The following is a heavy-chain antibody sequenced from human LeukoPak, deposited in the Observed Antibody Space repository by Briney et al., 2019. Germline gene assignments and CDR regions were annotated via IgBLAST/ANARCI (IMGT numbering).Heavy chain of an antibody. CDR3: ARRRNYYDSSGIFDY. CDR1: GGSISSYY. V-gene: IGHV4-59*01. CDR2: IYYSGST. D-gene: IGHD3-22*01. J-gene: IGHJ4*02. Sequence: SETLSLTCTVSGGSISSYYWSWIRQPPGKGLEWIGYIYYSGSTNYNLSLKSRVTISVDTSKNQFSLKLSSVTAADTAVYYCARRRNYYDSSGIFDYWGQGTLVTVSS.